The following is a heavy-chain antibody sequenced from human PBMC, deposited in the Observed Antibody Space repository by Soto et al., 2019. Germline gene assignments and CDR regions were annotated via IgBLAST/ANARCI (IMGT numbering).Heavy chain of an antibody. Sequence: GALVKVSCKASGYTFTSYDINWVRQATGQGLEWMGWMNPNSGNTGYAQKFQGRVTMTRNTSISTAYMELSSLGSEDTAVYYCARGLYDYVWGSYRYRDYWGQGTLVTVSS. D-gene: IGHD3-16*02. CDR1: GYTFTSYD. J-gene: IGHJ4*02. CDR2: MNPNSGNT. V-gene: IGHV1-8*01. CDR3: ARGLYDYVWGSYRYRDY.